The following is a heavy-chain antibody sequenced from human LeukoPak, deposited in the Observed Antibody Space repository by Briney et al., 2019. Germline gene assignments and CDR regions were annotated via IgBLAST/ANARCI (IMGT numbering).Heavy chain of an antibody. J-gene: IGHJ4*02. Sequence: ASVKVSCKSSGYTFTSYGXXXXXQAPGQGLXWXXXISAYDGNIKYAQKFXGRVTMTTDTSTSTVYMELRSLRSDDTAVYYCARMGDYHLVSFFDYWGQGTLVTVSS. CDR1: GYTFTSYG. V-gene: IGHV1-18*01. D-gene: IGHD4/OR15-4a*01. CDR2: ISAYDGNI. CDR3: ARMGDYHLVSFFDY.